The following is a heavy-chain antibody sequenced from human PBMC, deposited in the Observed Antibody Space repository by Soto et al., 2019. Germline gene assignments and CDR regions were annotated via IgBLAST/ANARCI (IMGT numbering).Heavy chain of an antibody. CDR1: GFTFSIYA. J-gene: IGHJ6*03. CDR2: ISGSGGST. Sequence: EVPLLESGGGWVQPGGSLRLSCAASGFTFSIYAMSWVRQAPGKGLEWVSAISGSGGSTYYADSVKGRFTISRDNSKNTLYLQMNSLRAEDTAVNYCAKEGSSMNYYYYYRDVWGKGTTVPVSS. CDR3: AKEGSSMNYYYYYRDV. V-gene: IGHV3-23*01. D-gene: IGHD3-3*02.